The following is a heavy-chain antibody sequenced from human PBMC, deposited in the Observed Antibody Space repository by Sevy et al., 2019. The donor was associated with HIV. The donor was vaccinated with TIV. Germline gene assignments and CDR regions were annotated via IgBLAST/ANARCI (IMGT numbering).Heavy chain of an antibody. CDR3: ARDLVLYYYDSSGYPGGSFGP. V-gene: IGHV3-48*02. D-gene: IGHD3-22*01. Sequence: GGSLRLSCAASGFTFSSYSMNWVRQAPGKGLEWVSYISSSSSTIYYANSVKGRFTISRDNAKNSLYLQMNSLRDEDTAVYYCARDLVLYYYDSSGYPGGSFGPWGQGTLVTVSS. CDR1: GFTFSSYS. J-gene: IGHJ5*02. CDR2: ISSSSSTI.